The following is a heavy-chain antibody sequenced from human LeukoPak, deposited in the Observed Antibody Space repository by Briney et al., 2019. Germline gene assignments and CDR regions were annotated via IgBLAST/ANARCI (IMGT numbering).Heavy chain of an antibody. CDR3: ARPGYDSSGYYDPTFDY. J-gene: IGHJ4*02. CDR1: GFTFRSYE. D-gene: IGHD3-22*01. V-gene: IGHV3-48*03. Sequence: GGSLRLSCTASGFTFRSYEMNWVRQTPGKGLEWVSYIGFTDSPIYYADSVKGRFTISRDNAKNSLYLQMNSLRAEDTAVYYCARPGYDSSGYYDPTFDYWGQGTLVTVSS. CDR2: IGFTDSPI.